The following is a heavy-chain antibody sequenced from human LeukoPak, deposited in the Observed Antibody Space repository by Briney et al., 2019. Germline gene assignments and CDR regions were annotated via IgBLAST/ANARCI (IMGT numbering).Heavy chain of an antibody. CDR1: GDSISSSRLY. Sequence: PSETLSLTCTVSGDSISSSRLYWGWIRQPPGKGLEWIGSIYYSGSTYYNPSLKSRVTISVDTSRNQFSLKLTSVTAADTAVYYCARDGGSYGSTSQIDYWGQGTLVTVSS. V-gene: IGHV4-39*02. CDR3: ARDGGSYGSTSQIDY. J-gene: IGHJ4*02. CDR2: IYYSGST. D-gene: IGHD3-10*01.